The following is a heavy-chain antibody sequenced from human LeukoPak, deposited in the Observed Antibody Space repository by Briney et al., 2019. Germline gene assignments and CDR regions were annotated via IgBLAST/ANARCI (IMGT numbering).Heavy chain of an antibody. D-gene: IGHD3-3*01. CDR1: GGSFNGYS. J-gene: IGHJ1*01. V-gene: IGHV4-34*01. Sequence: SETLSLTCAVYGGSFNGYSWNWIRQPPGKGLEWIGEIDHSGSTNYNPSLKSRVTISVDTSKNQFSLKLSSVTAADTAVYYCARLSPRDFWSGYFEKRKYFRHWGQGTLVTVSS. CDR3: ARLSPRDFWSGYFEKRKYFRH. CDR2: IDHSGST.